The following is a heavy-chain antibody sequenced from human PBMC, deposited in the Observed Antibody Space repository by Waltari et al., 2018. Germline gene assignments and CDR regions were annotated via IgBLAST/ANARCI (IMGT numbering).Heavy chain of an antibody. CDR2: INGDGGST. V-gene: IGHV3-74*01. CDR1: GFTFSSPW. D-gene: IGHD2-2*01. CDR3: TRTRYCSTTSCQVDWFDP. J-gene: IGHJ5*02. Sequence: EVQLVESGGGLVQPGGSLRLSCAASGFTFSSPWMPGVSQAPGKGLVGVSRINGDGGSTSYADSVKGRFTISRDNANNTLYLQMNSLRAEDTAVYYCTRTRYCSTTSCQVDWFDPWGQGTLVTVSS.